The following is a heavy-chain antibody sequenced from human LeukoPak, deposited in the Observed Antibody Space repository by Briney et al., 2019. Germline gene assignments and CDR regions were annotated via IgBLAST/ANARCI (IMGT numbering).Heavy chain of an antibody. CDR1: GFTFSSYE. CDR2: ISGSGSTI. D-gene: IGHD3-10*01. V-gene: IGHV3-48*03. Sequence: GGSLRLSCAASGFTFSSYEMNWVRQAPGKGLEWVSYISGSGSTIYYADSVKGRFTISRDNAKNSLYLQMNSLRAEDTAVYYCAREGQYGSGIDYWGQGTLVTVSS. J-gene: IGHJ4*02. CDR3: AREGQYGSGIDY.